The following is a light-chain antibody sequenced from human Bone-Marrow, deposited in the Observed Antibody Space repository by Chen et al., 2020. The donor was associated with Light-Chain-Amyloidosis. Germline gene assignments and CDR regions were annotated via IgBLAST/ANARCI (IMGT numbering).Light chain of an antibody. Sequence: QSVVTQPPSASATPGPRVTISCSGSWANIGSNSINWYQQLSGTAPKLLIYGNSQRPSWVPDRFADSKSGTSASLAISGLQSEDEADYYCAVWDDSLSGRVFGGGTKLTVL. V-gene: IGLV1-44*01. CDR2: GNS. CDR1: WANIGSNS. J-gene: IGLJ3*02. CDR3: AVWDDSLSGRV.